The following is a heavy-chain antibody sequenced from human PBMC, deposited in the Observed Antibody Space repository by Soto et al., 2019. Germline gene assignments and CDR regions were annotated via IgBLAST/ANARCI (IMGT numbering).Heavy chain of an antibody. J-gene: IGHJ4*02. Sequence: SETLSLTCTVSGGSISSYYWSWIRQPPGKGLEWIGYIYYSGSTNYNPSLKSRVTISVDTSKNQFSLKLSSVTAADTAVYYCARVLCGGDCFLDYWGQGTLVTVSS. CDR3: ARVLCGGDCFLDY. D-gene: IGHD2-21*02. CDR2: IYYSGST. V-gene: IGHV4-59*01. CDR1: GGSISSYY.